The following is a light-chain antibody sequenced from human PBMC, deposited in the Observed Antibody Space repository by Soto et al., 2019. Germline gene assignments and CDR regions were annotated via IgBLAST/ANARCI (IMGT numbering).Light chain of an antibody. CDR1: SGHSNYA. CDR2: LNRDGSH. J-gene: IGLJ2*01. V-gene: IGLV4-69*01. CDR3: QTWGNTIVI. Sequence: QSVLTQSPSASASLGASVKLTCTLSSGHSNYAIAWHQQQPEKGPRYLMKLNRDGSHSKGDGIPNRFSGSSTGAERYLTMPRLQSDDEAAYYCQTWGNTIVIFGGGTKLTVL.